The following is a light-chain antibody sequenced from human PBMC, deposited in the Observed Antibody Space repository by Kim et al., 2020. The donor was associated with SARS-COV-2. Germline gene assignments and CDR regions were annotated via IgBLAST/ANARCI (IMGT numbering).Light chain of an antibody. J-gene: IGLJ3*02. V-gene: IGLV3-21*04. CDR1: NIGSKG. CDR2: YDS. CDR3: QVWDSSSDHRV. Sequence: APGKTARITCGGNNIGSKGVLWYQQKPGQAPVLVIYYDSDRPSGIPERFSGSNSGNTATLTISRVEAGDEADYYCQVWDSSSDHRVFGGGTQLTVL.